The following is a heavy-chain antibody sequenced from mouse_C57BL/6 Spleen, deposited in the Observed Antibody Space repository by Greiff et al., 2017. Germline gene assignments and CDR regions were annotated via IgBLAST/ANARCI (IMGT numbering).Heavy chain of an antibody. CDR3: ARIRYYSYAMDY. J-gene: IGHJ4*01. CDR2: INYDGSST. CDR1: GFTFRDYY. V-gene: IGHV5-16*01. Sequence: EVQLVESEGGLVQPGSSMQLSCTASGFTFRDYYMAWVRQVPEKGLEWVANINYDGSSTYYLDSLKSRFIISRANAKNIIYLQMSSLKSEDTATYYCARIRYYSYAMDYWGQGTSVTVCS. D-gene: IGHD2-1*01.